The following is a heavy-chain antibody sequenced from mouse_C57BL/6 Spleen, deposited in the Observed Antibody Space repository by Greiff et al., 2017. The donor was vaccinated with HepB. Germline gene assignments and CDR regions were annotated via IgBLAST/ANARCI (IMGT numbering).Heavy chain of an antibody. Sequence: EVQRVESGGGLVQPGGSLSLSCAASGFTFTDYYMSWVRQPPGKALEWLGFIRNKANGYTTEYSASVKGRFTISRDNSQSILYLQMNALRAEDSATYYCARSFYDYDEGAPFDYWGQGTTLTVSS. V-gene: IGHV7-3*01. CDR3: ARSFYDYDEGAPFDY. CDR2: IRNKANGYTT. D-gene: IGHD2-4*01. CDR1: GFTFTDYY. J-gene: IGHJ2*01.